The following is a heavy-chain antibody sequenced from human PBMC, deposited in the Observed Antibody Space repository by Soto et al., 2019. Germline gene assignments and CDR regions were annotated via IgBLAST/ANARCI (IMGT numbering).Heavy chain of an antibody. V-gene: IGHV4-59*01. CDR2: FYHSGTT. CDR3: ARDPGYCTNGVCPIFDF. Sequence: ASETLSLTCTVSGDSIKNYFWSWVRQPPGKGLEWIGHFYHSGTTNYSPALKSRVTISIDQSKNQFSLRLNSVTAADTAVYFCARDPGYCTNGVCPIFDFWGQGIPVT. D-gene: IGHD2-8*01. CDR1: GDSIKNYF. J-gene: IGHJ4*02.